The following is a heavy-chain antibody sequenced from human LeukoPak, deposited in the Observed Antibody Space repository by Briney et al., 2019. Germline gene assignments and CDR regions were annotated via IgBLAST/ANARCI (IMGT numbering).Heavy chain of an antibody. CDR2: TYYRSKWYN. Sequence: SQTLSLTCAISGDSVSGNSAAWNWIRQSPSRGLEWLGRTYYRSKWYNNYAVSVKSRITINPDTSKNQFSLQLNSVTPEDTAVYYCARDSRQIAVAGLYLDYWGRGTLVTVSS. V-gene: IGHV6-1*01. CDR1: GDSVSGNSAA. J-gene: IGHJ4*02. CDR3: ARDSRQIAVAGLYLDY. D-gene: IGHD6-19*01.